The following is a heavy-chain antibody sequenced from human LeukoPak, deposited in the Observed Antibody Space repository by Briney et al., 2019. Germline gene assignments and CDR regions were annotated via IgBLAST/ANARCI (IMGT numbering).Heavy chain of an antibody. CDR1: GFTLTNAW. J-gene: IGHJ4*02. Sequence: GECLRLSCAVHGFTLTNAWMKSVRQAPGRGLGWVGRIKSKIEGGTTDYAAAVKGRLTVLRDDTENMLYLEMLSLENEDADVYSCSAYPGGVVVVATRYFDYWGQGTLVTVSS. D-gene: IGHD2-15*01. V-gene: IGHV3-15*01. CDR2: IKSKIEGGTT. CDR3: SAYPGGVVVVATRYFDY.